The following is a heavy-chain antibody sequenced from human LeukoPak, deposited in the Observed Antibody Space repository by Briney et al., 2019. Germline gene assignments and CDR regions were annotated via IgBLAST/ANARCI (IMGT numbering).Heavy chain of an antibody. CDR1: GGSISSYY. J-gene: IGHJ5*02. V-gene: IGHV4-59*12. CDR2: IYYSGST. Sequence: SETLSLTCTVSGGSISSYYWSWIRQPPGEGLEWIAYIYYSGSTNYNPSLKSRLTISVDTSKNQFSLKLSSVTAADTAVYYCAREHPRQQQLGWFDPWGQGTLVTVSS. CDR3: AREHPRQQQLGWFDP. D-gene: IGHD6-13*01.